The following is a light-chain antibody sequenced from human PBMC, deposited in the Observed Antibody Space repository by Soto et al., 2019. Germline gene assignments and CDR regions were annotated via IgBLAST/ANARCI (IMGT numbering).Light chain of an antibody. J-gene: IGKJ5*01. CDR3: QQYGSSPPIP. Sequence: IVLAQSPGTLSLSPGERATLSCRASQSVSSSYLAWYQQKPGQAPRLLIYGAYSRATGIPDRFSGSGSGTDFTLTISRLEPDDFSVYYCQQYGSSPPIPFGQGTRLEIK. CDR1: QSVSSSY. V-gene: IGKV3-20*01. CDR2: GAY.